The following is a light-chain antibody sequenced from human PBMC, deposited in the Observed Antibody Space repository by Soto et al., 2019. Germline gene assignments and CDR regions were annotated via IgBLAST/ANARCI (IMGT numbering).Light chain of an antibody. CDR2: GAS. CDR3: QQYGSSPPVT. Sequence: DIVLTQSPGTLSLSPGEEATLSCRASQTVTSNYLVWYQQRPGQAPRLLIYGASARATGIPDRFSGSGSGRDFTLTISRLEPADFAVYYCQQYGSSPPVTFGQGTRLEIK. CDR1: QTVTSNY. V-gene: IGKV3-20*01. J-gene: IGKJ5*01.